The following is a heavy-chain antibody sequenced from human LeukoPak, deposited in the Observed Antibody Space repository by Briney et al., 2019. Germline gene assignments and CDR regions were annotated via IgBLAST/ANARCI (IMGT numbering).Heavy chain of an antibody. V-gene: IGHV4-59*08. Sequence: SETLSLTCTVSGGSISSYYWSWIRQPPGKGLEWIGYIYYSGSTNYNPSLKSRVTISVDTSKNQLSLKLSSVTAADTAVYYCARYRTRFDPWGQGTLVTVSS. CDR1: GGSISSYY. D-gene: IGHD1-26*01. CDR3: ARYRTRFDP. J-gene: IGHJ5*02. CDR2: IYYSGST.